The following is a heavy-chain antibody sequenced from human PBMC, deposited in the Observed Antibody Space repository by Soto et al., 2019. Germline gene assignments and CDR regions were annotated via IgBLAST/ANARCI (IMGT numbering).Heavy chain of an antibody. Sequence: GNRLESSAGIRDSGGITYYADSVKGRFTISRDNSKNTLYLQMNNLKAEDTAEYYWATNDIYVLSLNHARPNSW. CDR3: ATNDIYVLSLNHARPNS. CDR2: IRDSGGIT. D-gene: IGHD6-6*01. V-gene: IGHV3-23*01. J-gene: IGHJ5*01.